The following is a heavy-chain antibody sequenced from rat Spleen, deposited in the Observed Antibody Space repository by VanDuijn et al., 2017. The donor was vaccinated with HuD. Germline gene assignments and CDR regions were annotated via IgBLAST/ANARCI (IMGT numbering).Heavy chain of an antibody. D-gene: IGHD1-9*01. CDR1: GFSLIRYN. Sequence: QVQLKESGPGLVQPSQTLSLTCTVSGFSLIRYNLHWVRQPPGKGLEWMGRMTYNGDTSYNSALKSRLSISRDTSKSQVFLKMNSLQTEDTATYYCARDRTYYGYSPFAYWGQGTLVTVSS. J-gene: IGHJ3*01. CDR2: MTYNGDT. CDR3: ARDRTYYGYSPFAY. V-gene: IGHV2-63*01.